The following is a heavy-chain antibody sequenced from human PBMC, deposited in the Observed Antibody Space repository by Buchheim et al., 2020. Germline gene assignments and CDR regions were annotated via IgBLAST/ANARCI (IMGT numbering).Heavy chain of an antibody. Sequence: EVQLVESGGGLVQPGGSLRLSCAASGFIFSNYWMNWVRQAPGKGLQWVANIKPDGSEKYYVDSVKGRFTISRDNAKNSLYLQMNSLRAEDTAVHYCARDRITMVRGVIIPYFDYWGQGTL. CDR3: ARDRITMVRGVIIPYFDY. J-gene: IGHJ4*02. D-gene: IGHD3-10*01. V-gene: IGHV3-7*01. CDR2: IKPDGSEK. CDR1: GFIFSNYW.